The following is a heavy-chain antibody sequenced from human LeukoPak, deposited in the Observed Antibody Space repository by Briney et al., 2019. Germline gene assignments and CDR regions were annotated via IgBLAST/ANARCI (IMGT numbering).Heavy chain of an antibody. CDR3: ARDPTTFELKKENGREVDY. J-gene: IGHJ4*02. D-gene: IGHD3-16*01. CDR1: GFTFSSYS. Sequence: PGGSLRLSCAASGFTFSSYSMNWVRQAPGKGLEWVSSISSSSSYIYYADSVKGRFTISRDNARNSLYLQMNSLRAEDTAVYYCARDPTTFELKKENGREVDYWGQGTLVTVSS. CDR2: ISSSSSYI. V-gene: IGHV3-21*01.